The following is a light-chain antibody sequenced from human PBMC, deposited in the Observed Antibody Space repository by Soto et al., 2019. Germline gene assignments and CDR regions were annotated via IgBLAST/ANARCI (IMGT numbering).Light chain of an antibody. CDR3: MQALQTPLT. CDR1: QSLLHSDGYNY. J-gene: IGKJ4*01. V-gene: IGKV2-28*01. CDR2: LGS. Sequence: DIVMTQSPLSLPVTPGEPASISCRSSQSLLHSDGYNYLDWFLQRPGQSPRLLIYLGSSRASGVPDRFSGSGSGTDFTLNISSLEAEDVVVYYCMQALQTPLTFGGGTKVDIK.